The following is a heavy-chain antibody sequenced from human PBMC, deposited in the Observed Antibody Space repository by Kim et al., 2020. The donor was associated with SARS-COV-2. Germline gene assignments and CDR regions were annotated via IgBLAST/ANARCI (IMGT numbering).Heavy chain of an antibody. CDR3: ARGGVSSAGGGF. Sequence: SETLSLTCSVSGGSIISGGAYWNWIRQHPGRGLEWIGYIYHTGSTYSNSSLKSRVTISVDTSKNQFSLRLASVTAADAAVCYCARGGVSSAGGGFWGQGT. CDR2: IYHTGST. D-gene: IGHD3-10*01. J-gene: IGHJ4*02. V-gene: IGHV4-31*03. CDR1: GGSIISGGAY.